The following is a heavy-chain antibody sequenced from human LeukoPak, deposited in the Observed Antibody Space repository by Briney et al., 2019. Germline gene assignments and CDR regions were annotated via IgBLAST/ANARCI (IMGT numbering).Heavy chain of an antibody. Sequence: ASVKVSCKASGYTFTGYYMHWVRQAPGQGLEWMGWINPNSGGTNYAQKFQGRVTMTRDTSISTAYMELSRLRSDDTAVYYCARGTAAGQYYYYYMDVWGKGTTVTVSS. D-gene: IGHD6-13*01. J-gene: IGHJ6*03. CDR3: ARGTAAGQYYYYYMDV. CDR2: INPNSGGT. V-gene: IGHV1-2*02. CDR1: GYTFTGYY.